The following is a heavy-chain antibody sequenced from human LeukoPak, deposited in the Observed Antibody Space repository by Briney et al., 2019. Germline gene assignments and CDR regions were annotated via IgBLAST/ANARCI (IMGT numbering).Heavy chain of an antibody. CDR1: GFTFSSYA. D-gene: IGHD5-12*01. V-gene: IGHV3-43*01. CDR3: AKDMRVATIAPAAFDI. J-gene: IGHJ3*02. Sequence: GGSLRLSCAASGFTFSSYAMSWVRQAPGKGLEWVSLISWDGGSTYYADSVKGRFTISRDNSKNSLYLQMNSLRTEDTALYYCAKDMRVATIAPAAFDIWGQGTMVTVSS. CDR2: ISWDGGST.